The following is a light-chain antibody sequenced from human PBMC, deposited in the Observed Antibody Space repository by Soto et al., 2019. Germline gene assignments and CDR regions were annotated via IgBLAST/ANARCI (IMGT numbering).Light chain of an antibody. J-gene: IGLJ1*01. CDR2: DVS. Sequence: QSVLTQPRSLSGSPGQSVTISCTGTSNDVGGYNFVSWYQQHPGKVPKLIIYDVSIRPSGVPDRFSASKSGITASLTISGLQAEDEADNYCCSFVGSDSSFVFGSGTKVTVL. V-gene: IGLV2-11*01. CDR3: CSFVGSDSSFV. CDR1: SNDVGGYNF.